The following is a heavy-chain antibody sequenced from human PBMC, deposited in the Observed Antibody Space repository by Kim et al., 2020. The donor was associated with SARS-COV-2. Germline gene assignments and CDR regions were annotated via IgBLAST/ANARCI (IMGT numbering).Heavy chain of an antibody. V-gene: IGHV3-23*01. J-gene: IGHJ4*02. CDR1: GFTFSRYA. CDR3: AKDSVESDDVWGSVFDF. CDR2: ISGSGSRT. Sequence: GGSLRLSCAVSGFTFSRYAVSWVRQAPGKGLEWVSGISGSGSRTYYADSVKGRFTISRDNSRDTVYLQMNSLRADDTAVYYCAKDSVESDDVWGSVFDFWGQGTLVTVSS. D-gene: IGHD3-16*01.